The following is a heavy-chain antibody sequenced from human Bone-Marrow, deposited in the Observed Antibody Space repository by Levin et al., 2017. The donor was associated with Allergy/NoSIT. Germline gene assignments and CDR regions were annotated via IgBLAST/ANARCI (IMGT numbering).Heavy chain of an antibody. J-gene: IGHJ6*02. Sequence: GGSLRLSCAASGFTFSRYGFHWVRQAPGKGLDWVAFISYDGSNKYYGDSVKGRFTISRDNSKNTLYLQMNSLRAEDTAVYYCARDLSNPNPVFSYDMDVWGQGTTVTVSS. CDR1: GFTFSRYG. CDR2: ISYDGSNK. D-gene: IGHD4-11*01. CDR3: ARDLSNPNPVFSYDMDV. V-gene: IGHV3-30*03.